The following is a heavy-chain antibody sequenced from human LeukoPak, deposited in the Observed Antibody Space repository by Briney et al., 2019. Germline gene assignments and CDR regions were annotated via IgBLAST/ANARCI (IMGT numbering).Heavy chain of an antibody. J-gene: IGHJ6*03. D-gene: IGHD3-3*01. CDR1: GYTFSGHY. CDR2: INPNSGGT. V-gene: IGHV1-2*02. CDR3: ARDATSGYYYYYMDV. Sequence: ASVKVSCKASGYTFSGHYIHWVRQAPGQGLEWMGWINPNSGGTDYAQKFQGRVTMTRDTSISTAYMELSRLRSDDTALYYCARDATSGYYYYYMDVWGKGTTVTVSS.